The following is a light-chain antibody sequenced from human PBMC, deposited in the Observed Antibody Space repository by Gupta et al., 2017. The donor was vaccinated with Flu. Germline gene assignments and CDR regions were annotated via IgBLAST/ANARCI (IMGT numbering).Light chain of an antibody. V-gene: IGKV3-20*01. J-gene: IGKJ3*01. Sequence: EIVLTQSPGTLSLSPGERATLSCRASQSVNSRYLAWYQQKPGQAPRLLIYGTSSRATGIPDRISGSGSGTDFTLTISRLEPEDFAVFYCQQYGRSPREVTFGPGTKVDIK. CDR2: GTS. CDR3: QQYGRSPREVT. CDR1: QSVNSRY.